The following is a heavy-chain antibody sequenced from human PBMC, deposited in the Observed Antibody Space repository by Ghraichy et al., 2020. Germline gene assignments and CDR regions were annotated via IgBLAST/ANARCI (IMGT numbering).Heavy chain of an antibody. V-gene: IGHV4-34*01. CDR3: ARQPYGSGSYWDNWFDP. CDR2: INHSGST. CDR1: GGSFSGYY. D-gene: IGHD3-10*01. J-gene: IGHJ5*02. Sequence: SETLSLTCAVYGGSFSGYYWSWIRQPPGKGLEWIGEINHSGSTNYNPSLKSRVTISVDTSKNQFSLKLSSVTAADTAVYYCARQPYGSGSYWDNWFDPWGQGTLVTVSS.